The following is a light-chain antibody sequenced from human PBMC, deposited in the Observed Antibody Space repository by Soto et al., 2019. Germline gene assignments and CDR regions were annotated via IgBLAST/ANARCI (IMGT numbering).Light chain of an antibody. CDR2: GAS. CDR1: QSVSNNY. Sequence: EIVLTQSPGTLSLSPGERATLSCRASQSVSNNYLAWYQQKPGQAPRLLIYGASSRTTGIPDRFNGSGSGTNFTLTISRLETEDFAVYYCQQYGGSPGTFGQGTKVDNK. CDR3: QQYGGSPGT. V-gene: IGKV3-20*01. J-gene: IGKJ1*01.